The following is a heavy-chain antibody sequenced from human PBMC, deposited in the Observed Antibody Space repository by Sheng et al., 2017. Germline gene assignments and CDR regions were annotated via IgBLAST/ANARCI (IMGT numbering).Heavy chain of an antibody. J-gene: IGHJ6*02. V-gene: IGHV3-30*18. CDR2: ISYDGSNK. CDR3: GKERFDSGSHTYYYGMDV. D-gene: IGHD3-10*01. Sequence: QVQLVESGGGVVQPGRSLRLSCAASGFTFSSYGMHWVRQAPGKGLEWMAVISYDGSNKYYADSVKGRFTISRDNSKNTLYLQMNTLRAEDTAVYHCGKERFDSGSHTYYYGMDVWGQGTTVTVSS. CDR1: GFTFSSYG.